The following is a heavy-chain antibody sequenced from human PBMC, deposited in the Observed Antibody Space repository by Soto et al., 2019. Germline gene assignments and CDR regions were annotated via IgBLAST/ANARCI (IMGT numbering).Heavy chain of an antibody. CDR2: IYYSGST. J-gene: IGHJ4*02. Sequence: QVQLQESGPGLVKPSETLSLTCTVSGGSISSYYWSWIRQPPGKGLEWIGYIYYSGSTNYNPSLKSGVTISVDTSKNQFSLKLSSVTAADTAVYYCARATTSGSYDYWGQGTLVTVSS. V-gene: IGHV4-59*01. CDR3: ARATTSGSYDY. D-gene: IGHD1-26*01. CDR1: GGSISSYY.